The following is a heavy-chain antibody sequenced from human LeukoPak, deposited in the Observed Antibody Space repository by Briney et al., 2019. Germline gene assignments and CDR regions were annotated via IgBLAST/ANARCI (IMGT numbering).Heavy chain of an antibody. D-gene: IGHD2-8*01. J-gene: IGHJ4*02. CDR2: VSNSGDYI. V-gene: IGHV3-21*06. CDR1: GFSFSSYR. CDR3: ARALIGYYFDY. Sequence: GGSLRLSCAASGFSFSSYRVNWVRQAPGKGLGWVSSVSNSGDYIHYADSVKGRFTISRDNSKNSLYLQMNSLRAEDTAVYYCARALIGYYFDYWGQGTLVTVSS.